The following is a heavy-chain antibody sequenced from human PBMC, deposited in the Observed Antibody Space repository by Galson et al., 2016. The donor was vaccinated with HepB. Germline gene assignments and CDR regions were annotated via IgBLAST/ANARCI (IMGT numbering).Heavy chain of an antibody. J-gene: IGHJ3*02. Sequence: SLRLSCAASGFTFSSYAMSWVRQAPGKGLEWVSAISVVDDDTYYADSVKGRFTISRDNSRTTLYLQMNSLRAEDTALYYCAKDIQQWLVRGNDAFDIWAKGQWSPSLQ. CDR1: GFTFSSYA. D-gene: IGHD6-19*01. V-gene: IGHV3-23*01. CDR2: ISVVDDDT. CDR3: AKDIQQWLVRGNDAFDI.